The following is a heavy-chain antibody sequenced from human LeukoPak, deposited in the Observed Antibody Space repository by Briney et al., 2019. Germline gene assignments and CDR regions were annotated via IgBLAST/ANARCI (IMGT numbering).Heavy chain of an antibody. D-gene: IGHD6-19*01. Sequence: ASVTVSCKASGYTFTSYYMHWLRQAPGQGLEWMGIINPSGGSTSYAQKFQGRVTMTRDMSTSTDYMELSSLRSEDTAVYYCARGRFAVAGTDAAGVFDHWGQGTLVTVSS. CDR2: INPSGGST. J-gene: IGHJ5*02. V-gene: IGHV1-46*01. CDR1: GYTFTSYY. CDR3: ARGRFAVAGTDAAGVFDH.